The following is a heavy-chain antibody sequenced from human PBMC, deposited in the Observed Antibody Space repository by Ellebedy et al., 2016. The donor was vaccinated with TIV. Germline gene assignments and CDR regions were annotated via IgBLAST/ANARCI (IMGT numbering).Heavy chain of an antibody. Sequence: GESLKISXKGSGYSFTNYWIGWVRQMPGKGLEWMGIIYPGDSDTRYNPSFQGQVTVSADKSISTAYLQWSSLKPSDTALYYCARRGGDKLELDYWGQGTLVTVSS. CDR2: IYPGDSDT. CDR3: ARRGGDKLELDY. J-gene: IGHJ4*02. CDR1: GYSFTNYW. D-gene: IGHD1-1*01. V-gene: IGHV5-51*01.